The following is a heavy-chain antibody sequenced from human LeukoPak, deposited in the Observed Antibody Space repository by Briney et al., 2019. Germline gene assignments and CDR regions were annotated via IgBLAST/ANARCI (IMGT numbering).Heavy chain of an antibody. D-gene: IGHD4-23*01. CDR1: GGSFSGYY. Sequence: SETLSLTCAVYGGSFSGYYWSWIRQPPGKGLEWIGEINHSGSTNYNPSLKSRVTISVDTSKNQFSLKLSSVTAADTAVYYCARDSDYGGKGAFDIWGQGTMVTVSS. V-gene: IGHV4-34*01. CDR2: INHSGST. CDR3: ARDSDYGGKGAFDI. J-gene: IGHJ3*02.